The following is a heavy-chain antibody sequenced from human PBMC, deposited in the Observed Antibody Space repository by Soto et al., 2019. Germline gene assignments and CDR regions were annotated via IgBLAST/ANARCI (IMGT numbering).Heavy chain of an antibody. CDR1: GFTFSSYS. D-gene: IGHD3-16*01. J-gene: IGHJ6*02. V-gene: IGHV3-48*02. CDR2: VSGSGSSV. Sequence: EVQLVESGGGLVQPGGSLRLSCAASGFTFSSYSINWVRQAPGKGLEWVSYVSGSGSSVFYADSVRGRFTISRDNAKSSLYLQMDSLRDDDTAAYYCARSLGGYYYFGMDVWGQGTTVTVSS. CDR3: ARSLGGYYYFGMDV.